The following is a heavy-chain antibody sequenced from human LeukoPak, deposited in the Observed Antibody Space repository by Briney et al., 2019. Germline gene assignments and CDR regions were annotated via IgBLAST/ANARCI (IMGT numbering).Heavy chain of an antibody. CDR3: ARDRFYYDSSGYRVVYFDY. J-gene: IGHJ4*02. Sequence: QAGGSLRLSCAASGFTFSSYGMRWVRQAPGKGLEWVAVIWYDGSNKYYADSVKGRFTISRDNSKNTLYLQMNSLRAEDTAVYYCARDRFYYDSSGYRVVYFDYWGQGTLVTVSS. V-gene: IGHV3-33*01. CDR1: GFTFSSYG. CDR2: IWYDGSNK. D-gene: IGHD3-22*01.